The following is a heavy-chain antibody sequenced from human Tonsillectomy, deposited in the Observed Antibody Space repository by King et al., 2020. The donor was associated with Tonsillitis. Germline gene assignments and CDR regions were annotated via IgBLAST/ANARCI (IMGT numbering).Heavy chain of an antibody. D-gene: IGHD6-19*01. CDR1: GFAFRSYG. CDR3: ARGRLYSSFWGIDF. V-gene: IGHV3-33*05. CDR2: ISYDASRE. Sequence: VQLVESGGGVVQPGRSLRLSCASSGFAFRSYGMHWVRQAPGKGLEWVAVISYDASRENYADSVKGRFTISRDNSKSTLYLQMDSLRAEDTAVYYCARGRLYSSFWGIDFWGQGSLVTVSS. J-gene: IGHJ4*02.